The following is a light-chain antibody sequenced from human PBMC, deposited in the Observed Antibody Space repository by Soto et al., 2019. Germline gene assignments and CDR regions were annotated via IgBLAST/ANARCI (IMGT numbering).Light chain of an antibody. J-gene: IGKJ4*01. CDR2: EAS. CDR3: QQYKSFPLT. V-gene: IGKV1-5*03. Sequence: IQMTQSPSTLSASVGDRVTITCRASQNIGNWLAWYQQKQGKAPKVLIYEASSLESGVPSRFSGSGSGTEFTLTIISLQPDDFATYYCQQYKSFPLTFGGGTKVEIK. CDR1: QNIGNW.